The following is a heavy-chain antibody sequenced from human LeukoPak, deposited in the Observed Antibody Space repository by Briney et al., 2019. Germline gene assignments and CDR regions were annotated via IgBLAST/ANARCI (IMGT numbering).Heavy chain of an antibody. Sequence: PGGSLRLSCAASGFTFSSYSMNWVRQAPGKGLEWVSSISSSSSYIYYADSVKGRFTISRDNAKNSLYLQMNSLKAEDTAIYYCTRKTINMVRGHTDYWGQGTLVTVSS. D-gene: IGHD3-10*01. CDR2: ISSSSSYI. V-gene: IGHV3-21*01. CDR1: GFTFSSYS. CDR3: TRKTINMVRGHTDY. J-gene: IGHJ4*02.